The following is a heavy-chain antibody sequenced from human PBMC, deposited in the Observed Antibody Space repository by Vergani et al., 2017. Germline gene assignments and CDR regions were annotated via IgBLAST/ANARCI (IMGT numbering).Heavy chain of an antibody. D-gene: IGHD3-22*01. J-gene: IGHJ2*01. V-gene: IGHV4-59*01. CDR2: IYYSGST. CDR3: ARGXYDSSGYYPPTYWYFDL. Sequence: QVQLQESGPGLVKPSETLSLTCTVSGGSISSYYWSWIRQPPGKGLEWIGYIYYSGSTNYNPSLKSRVTISVDTSKNQFALKLSSVTAADTAVYYCARGXYDSSGYYPPTYWYFDLWGRGTLVTVSS. CDR1: GGSISSYY.